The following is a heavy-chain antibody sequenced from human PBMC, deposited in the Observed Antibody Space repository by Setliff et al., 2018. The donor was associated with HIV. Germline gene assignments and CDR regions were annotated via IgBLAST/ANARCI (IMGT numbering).Heavy chain of an antibody. Sequence: SETLSLTCTVSGGSISSGGFYWSWIRQRPGKGLEWIGYMYYTGSTYYNPSLKSRATISVDPSKNQFSLTLSSVTAADTAVYYCARDISGVGGPKYYFDYWGQGTLVTVSS. CDR2: MYYTGST. D-gene: IGHD1-26*01. V-gene: IGHV4-31*03. CDR3: ARDISGVGGPKYYFDY. J-gene: IGHJ4*02. CDR1: GGSISSGGFY.